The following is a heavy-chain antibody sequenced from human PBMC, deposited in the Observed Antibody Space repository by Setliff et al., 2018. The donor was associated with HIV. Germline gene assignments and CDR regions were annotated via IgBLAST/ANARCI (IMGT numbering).Heavy chain of an antibody. CDR3: ARDWAEDYYGSGSFQY. J-gene: IGHJ1*01. CDR1: GYTLSELS. D-gene: IGHD3-10*01. CDR2: FDPEDGET. V-gene: IGHV1-24*01. Sequence: ASVKVSCKVSGYTLSELSMHWVRQAPGEGLEWMGGFDPEDGETIYAEKFQGRVTMTRDTSISTAYMELSRLRSDDTAVYYCARDWAEDYYGSGSFQYWGQGTLVTVSS.